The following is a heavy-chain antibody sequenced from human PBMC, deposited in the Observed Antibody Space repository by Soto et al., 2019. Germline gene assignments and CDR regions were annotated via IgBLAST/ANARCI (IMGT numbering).Heavy chain of an antibody. CDR2: LYDVDGS. CDR1: GLTVSGKKY. J-gene: IGHJ3*01. CDR3: ATWHEREHAYDV. D-gene: IGHD1-1*01. Sequence: GGSLRLSXAASGLTVSGKKYVAWVRQAPGKGLEWVSALYDVDGSFYSDSVKGRFTTSSDSSRTTVYLQMNDLRPADTAVYYCATWHEREHAYDVWGQGTTVTVSS. V-gene: IGHV3-53*01.